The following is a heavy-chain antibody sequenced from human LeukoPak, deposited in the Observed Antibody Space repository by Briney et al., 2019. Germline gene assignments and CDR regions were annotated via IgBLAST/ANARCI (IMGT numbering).Heavy chain of an antibody. CDR1: GYSFNNIG. CDR2: ISAYNGNT. Sequence: ASVKVSCKTSGYSFNNIGINWVRQAPGQGLEWLGWISAYNGNTKYAQKFQGRVTMTIDTSTSTAYMDLRSLRSDDTAKYYCARPFSADIPASWGQGTLVTVSS. V-gene: IGHV1-18*01. D-gene: IGHD1-14*01. J-gene: IGHJ5*02. CDR3: ARPFSADIPAS.